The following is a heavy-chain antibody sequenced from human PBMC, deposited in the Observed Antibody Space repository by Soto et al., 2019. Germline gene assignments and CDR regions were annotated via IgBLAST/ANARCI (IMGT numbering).Heavy chain of an antibody. Sequence: EVQLLESGGGLVQPGGSLRISCAASGFTFSSYAMSWVRQAPGKGLEWVSVVSGSGGSTYYADSVKGRFTISRDNSKNTLYLQMNSLRAEDTAVYYCAKGPRNSIQQLLHFDYWGQGTLVIVSS. CDR2: VSGSGGST. V-gene: IGHV3-23*01. D-gene: IGHD6-13*01. J-gene: IGHJ4*02. CDR1: GFTFSSYA. CDR3: AKGPRNSIQQLLHFDY.